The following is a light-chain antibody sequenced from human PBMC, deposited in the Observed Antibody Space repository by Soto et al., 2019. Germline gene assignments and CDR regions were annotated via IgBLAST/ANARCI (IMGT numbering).Light chain of an antibody. CDR2: DVS. CDR3: TSYSITSALEV. CDR1: RSDVGDYNL. J-gene: IGLJ3*02. V-gene: IGLV2-14*03. Sequence: QSALTKPASVSGSPGQSITISCTGTRSDVGDYNLVSWYQQHPGKAPKLIIFDVSDRPSGVSDRFSGSKSGNTASLTISGLQAEDEADYYCTSYSITSALEVFGGGTQLPVL.